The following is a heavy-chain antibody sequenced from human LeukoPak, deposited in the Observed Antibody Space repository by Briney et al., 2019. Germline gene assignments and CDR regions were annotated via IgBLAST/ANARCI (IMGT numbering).Heavy chain of an antibody. J-gene: IGHJ4*02. D-gene: IGHD1-26*01. CDR3: ARGGSYYTPFDY. CDR2: IYYSGST. CDR1: GGSISSYY. Sequence: ASETLSLTCTVSGGSISSYYWSWIRQPPGKGLEWIGYIYYSGSTNYNPSLKSRVTISVDTSKNQFSLKLSSVTAADTAVYYCARGGSYYTPFDYWGQGTLVTVSS. V-gene: IGHV4-59*01.